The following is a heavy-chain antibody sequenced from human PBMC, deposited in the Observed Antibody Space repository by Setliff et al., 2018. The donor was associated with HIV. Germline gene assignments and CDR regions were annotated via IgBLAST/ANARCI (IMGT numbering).Heavy chain of an antibody. CDR2: ISSSSSYI. V-gene: IGHV3-21*01. CDR1: GFTFSSYS. D-gene: IGHD3-10*01. CDR3: ASHRPISGSYPYYFDY. J-gene: IGHJ4*02. Sequence: GGSLRLSCAASGFTFSSYSMNWVRQAPGEGLEWVSSISSSSSYIYYADSVKGRFTISRDNAKNSLYLQMNSLRAEDTAVYYCASHRPISGSYPYYFDYWGQGTLVTVSS.